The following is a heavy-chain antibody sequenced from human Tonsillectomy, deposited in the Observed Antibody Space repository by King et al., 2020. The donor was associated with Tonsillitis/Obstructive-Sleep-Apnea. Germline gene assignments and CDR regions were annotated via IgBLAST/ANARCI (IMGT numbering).Heavy chain of an antibody. CDR3: AREGSLNWFDP. J-gene: IGHJ5*02. CDR2: ISSSGSTK. Sequence: VQLVESGGGLVKPGGSLRLSCAASGFTFSDYFMTWIRQAPGKGLEWVSYISSSGSTKYYADPVKGRFTISRDNTKKSLYLQMNSLRAEDTAVYYCAREGSLNWFDPWGQGTLVTVSS. D-gene: IGHD6-19*01. V-gene: IGHV3-11*01. CDR1: GFTFSDYF.